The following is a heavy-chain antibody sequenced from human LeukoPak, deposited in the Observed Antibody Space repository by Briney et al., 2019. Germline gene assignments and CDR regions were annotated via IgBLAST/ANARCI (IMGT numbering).Heavy chain of an antibody. CDR3: AKDLGYDSSGFDGY. CDR1: GFTFSSYG. J-gene: IGHJ4*02. CDR2: IRYDGSNK. Sequence: GGSLRLSCAASGFTFSSYGMHWVRQAPGKGLEWVAFIRYDGSNKYYADSVKGRFTISRDNSKNTLYLQMNSLRAEDTAVYYCAKDLGYDSSGFDGYWGQGTLVTVSS. V-gene: IGHV3-30*02. D-gene: IGHD3-22*01.